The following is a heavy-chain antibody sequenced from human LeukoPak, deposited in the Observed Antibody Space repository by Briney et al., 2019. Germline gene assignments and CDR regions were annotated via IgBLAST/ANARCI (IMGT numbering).Heavy chain of an antibody. CDR3: ARFPLSSLYSSSWYYYYMDV. CDR2: INPNSGGT. J-gene: IGHJ6*03. V-gene: IGHV1-2*02. D-gene: IGHD6-13*01. Sequence: RASVKVSCKASGYTFSTYAMNWVRQAPGQGLEWMGWINPNSGGTNYAQKFQGRVTMTRDTSISTAYMELSRLRSDDTAVYYCARFPLSSLYSSSWYYYYMDVWGKGTTVTVSS. CDR1: GYTFSTYA.